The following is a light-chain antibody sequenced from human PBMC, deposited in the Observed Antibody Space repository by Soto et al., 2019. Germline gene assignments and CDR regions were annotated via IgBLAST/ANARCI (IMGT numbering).Light chain of an antibody. Sequence: EVVLTQSPATLSLSPGERATLSCRAGQSVSNYLAWYQQKPGQAPRLLIYGASNRATGIPARFSGSGSGTDFTLTISSLEPEDFALYYCQQRSNWPSLTFGGGTKVDI. CDR2: GAS. V-gene: IGKV3-11*01. CDR3: QQRSNWPSLT. J-gene: IGKJ4*01. CDR1: QSVSNY.